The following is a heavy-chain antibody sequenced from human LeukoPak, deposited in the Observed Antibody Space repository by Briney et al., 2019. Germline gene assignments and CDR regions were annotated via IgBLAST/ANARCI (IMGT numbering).Heavy chain of an antibody. CDR3: SLGQAHGMDV. J-gene: IGHJ6*02. CDR1: GFTFSNFA. Sequence: GGSLRLSCAASGFTFSNFALSWVRQAPGKGLMWVSRINSDGTSTSYADSVKGRFTISRDNAKNTLYLQMNSLRAEDTAVYYCSLGQAHGMDVWGQGTTVTVSS. D-gene: IGHD3-16*01. V-gene: IGHV3-74*01. CDR2: INSDGTST.